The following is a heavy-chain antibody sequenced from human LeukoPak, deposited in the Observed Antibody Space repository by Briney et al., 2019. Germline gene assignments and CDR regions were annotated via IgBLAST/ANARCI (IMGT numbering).Heavy chain of an antibody. Sequence: GGSLRLSCAASGFTFSSYSMNWVRQAPGKGLEWVSSISSSSSYIYYADSVKGRFTISRDNAKNSLYLQMNSLRAEDTAVYYCAKDRGTGYSYGFSAFDIWGQGTMVTVSS. D-gene: IGHD5-18*01. J-gene: IGHJ3*02. CDR2: ISSSSSYI. CDR3: AKDRGTGYSYGFSAFDI. CDR1: GFTFSSYS. V-gene: IGHV3-21*01.